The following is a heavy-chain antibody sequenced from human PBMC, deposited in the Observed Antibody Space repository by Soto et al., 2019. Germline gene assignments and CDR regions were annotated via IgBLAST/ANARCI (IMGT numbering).Heavy chain of an antibody. J-gene: IGHJ5*02. CDR3: ARVPGGFPSYNWFDP. V-gene: IGHV1-18*01. D-gene: IGHD2-2*01. CDR1: GYTFTSYG. CDR2: ISAYNGNT. Sequence: ASVKVSCKASGYTFTSYGISWVRQAPGQGLEWMGWISAYNGNTNYAQKLQGRVTMTTDTSTSTAYMELRSLRSDDTAVYYCARVPGGFPSYNWFDPWGQGTLVTVSS.